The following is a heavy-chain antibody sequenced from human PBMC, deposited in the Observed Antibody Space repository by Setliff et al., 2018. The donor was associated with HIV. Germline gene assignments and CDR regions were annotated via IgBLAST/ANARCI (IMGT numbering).Heavy chain of an antibody. CDR3: ARDSYCTSGACYVRKAYYAMDV. V-gene: IGHV3-74*01. CDR1: GFTFSSYW. Sequence: PGGSLRLSCAASGFTFSSYWIHWVRQAPGKGLVWVSRISADGSDTSYADSVKGRFTISRDNANNSLHLQMNRLRAEDTAVYYCARDSYCTSGACYVRKAYYAMDVWGQGTTVTVSS. CDR2: ISADGSDT. J-gene: IGHJ6*02. D-gene: IGHD2-8*01.